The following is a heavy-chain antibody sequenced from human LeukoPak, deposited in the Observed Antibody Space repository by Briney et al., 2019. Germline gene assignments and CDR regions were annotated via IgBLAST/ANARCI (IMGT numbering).Heavy chain of an antibody. J-gene: IGHJ6*02. D-gene: IGHD5-12*01. CDR1: GYTFTSYG. CDR3: ASGGLRSGYDRPDYYYGMDV. Sequence: AAVKVFCKTSGYTFTSYGISWVRRAPGQGLEWMGWISAYNGNTNYAQKFQGRVTMTTDTSTSTAYMELRSLRSDDTAVYYCASGGLRSGYDRPDYYYGMDVWGQGTTVTVSS. CDR2: ISAYNGNT. V-gene: IGHV1-18*01.